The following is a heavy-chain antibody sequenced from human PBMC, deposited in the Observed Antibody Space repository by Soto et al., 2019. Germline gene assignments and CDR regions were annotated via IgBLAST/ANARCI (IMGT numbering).Heavy chain of an antibody. V-gene: IGHV1-69*02. D-gene: IGHD3-10*01. CDR1: GDTFNFYS. Sequence: QVQLVQSGAEVKRPGSSVKVSCKASGDTFNFYSINWVRQATGLGLEWMGRINPIVSMSNYAQRCQGRVTMTADKSTSTASMELSSLRSEDTAIYYCASSYGSGYRAFDYWGQGALVTVSS. CDR3: ASSYGSGYRAFDY. J-gene: IGHJ4*02. CDR2: INPIVSMS.